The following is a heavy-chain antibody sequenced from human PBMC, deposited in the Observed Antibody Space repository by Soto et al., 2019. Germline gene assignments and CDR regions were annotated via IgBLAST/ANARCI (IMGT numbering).Heavy chain of an antibody. D-gene: IGHD6-13*01. Sequence: TSETLSLTCTVSGGSISSYYWSWIRQPPGKGLEWIGYIYYSGSTNYNPSLKSRVTISVDTSKNQFSPKLSSVTAADTAVYYCARVQQQQLVLWWFDPWGQGTLVTVSS. CDR3: ARVQQQQLVLWWFDP. CDR2: IYYSGST. CDR1: GGSISSYY. V-gene: IGHV4-59*01. J-gene: IGHJ5*02.